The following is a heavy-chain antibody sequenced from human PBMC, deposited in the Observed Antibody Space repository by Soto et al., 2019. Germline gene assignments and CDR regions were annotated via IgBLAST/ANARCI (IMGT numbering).Heavy chain of an antibody. V-gene: IGHV1-18*01. J-gene: IGHJ6*02. Sequence: QVQLVQSGAEVKKPGASVKVSCKASGYTFTSYGISWVRQAPGQGLEWMGWISAYNGNTNYAQKLQGRVTMTTDTDTSTAYMELRSLRSDDTAVHHCARGGGAVYSSGWYFTGCMDVWGQGTTVTVSS. CDR3: ARGGGAVYSSGWYFTGCMDV. D-gene: IGHD6-19*01. CDR1: GYTFTSYG. CDR2: ISAYNGNT.